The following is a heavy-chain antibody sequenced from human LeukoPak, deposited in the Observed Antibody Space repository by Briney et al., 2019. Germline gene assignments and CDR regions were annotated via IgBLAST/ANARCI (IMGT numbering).Heavy chain of an antibody. Sequence: GASVKVCCKASGYTFTSYYMHWVRQAPGQGLEWMGIINPSGGSTGYAQKFQGRVTMTRDTSTSTVYMELSSPRSGDTAVYYCARDPQAVAGNFDYWGQGTLVTVSS. D-gene: IGHD6-19*01. V-gene: IGHV1-46*01. CDR1: GYTFTSYY. J-gene: IGHJ4*02. CDR3: ARDPQAVAGNFDY. CDR2: INPSGGST.